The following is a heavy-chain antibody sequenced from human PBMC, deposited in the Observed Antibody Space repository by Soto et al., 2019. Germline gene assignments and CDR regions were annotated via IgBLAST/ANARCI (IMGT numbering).Heavy chain of an antibody. CDR2: ISSLSSPR. D-gene: IGHD1-26*01. CDR3: AREDILGARSFDY. J-gene: IGHJ4*02. Sequence: GGSLRLPCAASGFTFSGYSMNWVRQAPGKGLEWISYISSLSSPRYYAESVEGRFIISRDNAKNSLYLQMNSLRDEDTAVYFCAREDILGARSFDYWGQGIMVTVSS. CDR1: GFTFSGYS. V-gene: IGHV3-48*02.